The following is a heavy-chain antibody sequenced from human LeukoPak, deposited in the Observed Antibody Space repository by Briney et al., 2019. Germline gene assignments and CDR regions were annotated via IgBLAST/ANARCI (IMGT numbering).Heavy chain of an antibody. J-gene: IGHJ3*01. Sequence: GGSLRLSCAASGFTFSSYAMHWVRQAPGKGLEWVAVISYDGSNKYYADSVKGRFTISRDNSKNTLYPQMNSLRAEDTAVYYCAQGDSYYDFLLSVWGQGTMVTVSS. CDR2: ISYDGSNK. V-gene: IGHV3-30-3*02. D-gene: IGHD3-3*01. CDR1: GFTFSSYA. CDR3: AQGDSYYDFLLSV.